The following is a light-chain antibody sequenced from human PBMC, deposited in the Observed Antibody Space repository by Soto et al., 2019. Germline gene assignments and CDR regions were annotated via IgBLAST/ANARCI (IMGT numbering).Light chain of an antibody. V-gene: IGKV3-20*01. CDR2: HTS. Sequence: ETVLTQSPGTLSLSPGERATLSCRASQSVGGSLAWYQQRTGQAPRLLVYHTSNRATDIPDRFSASGSGTDFTLTISRLEPEDFAVYYCQQYESSPRTFGQGTKVDIK. CDR3: QQYESSPRT. J-gene: IGKJ1*01. CDR1: QSVGGS.